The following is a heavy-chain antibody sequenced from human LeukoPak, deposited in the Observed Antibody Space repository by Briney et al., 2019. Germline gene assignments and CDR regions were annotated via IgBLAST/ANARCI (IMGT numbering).Heavy chain of an antibody. CDR1: GGTFSSYA. Sequence: ASVKVSCKASGGTFSSYAISWVRQAPGQGLEWMGGIIPIFGTANYAQKFQGRVTITADESTSTAYMELSSLRSEDTAVYYCARASDYDFWSGYFDYWGQGALVTVSS. J-gene: IGHJ4*02. CDR2: IIPIFGTA. D-gene: IGHD3-3*01. V-gene: IGHV1-69*13. CDR3: ARASDYDFWSGYFDY.